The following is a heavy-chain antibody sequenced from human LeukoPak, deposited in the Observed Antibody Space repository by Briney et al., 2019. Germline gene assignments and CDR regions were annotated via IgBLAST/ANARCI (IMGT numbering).Heavy chain of an antibody. V-gene: IGHV1-18*01. CDR3: ARAGYYDFWSGYYSSHYFDY. CDR1: GYTFTSYG. CDR2: ISAYNGNT. Sequence: ASVKVSCKASGYTFTSYGISWVRQAPGQGLEWMGWISAYNGNTNYAQKLQGRVTMTTDTSTSTAYMELRSLRSDDTAVYYCARAGYYDFWSGYYSSHYFDYWGQGTLVTVSS. D-gene: IGHD3-3*01. J-gene: IGHJ4*02.